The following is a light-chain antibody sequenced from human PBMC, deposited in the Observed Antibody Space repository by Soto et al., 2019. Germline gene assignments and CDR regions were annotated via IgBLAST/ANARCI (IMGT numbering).Light chain of an antibody. CDR1: QSVSSN. J-gene: IGKJ4*01. CDR3: QQYNNWPLLT. CDR2: GAS. V-gene: IGKV3-15*01. Sequence: EIVMTQSPATLSVSPGERATLSCRASQSVSSNLAWYQQKPGLAPRLLIYGASTRATGIPARFSGSGSGTDFTLTNSSLQSEDFAVYYCQQYNNWPLLTFGGGTKVEIK.